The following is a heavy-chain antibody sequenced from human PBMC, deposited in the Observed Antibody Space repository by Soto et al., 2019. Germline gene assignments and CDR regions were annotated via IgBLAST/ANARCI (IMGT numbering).Heavy chain of an antibody. CDR2: ISSSSSYI. J-gene: IGHJ6*02. CDR3: ARETDERSQQLYYYGMDV. CDR1: GFTFSSYS. D-gene: IGHD6-13*01. V-gene: IGHV3-21*01. Sequence: LRVSCAASGFTFSSYSMNWVRQAPGKGLEWVSSISSSSSYIYYADSVKGRFTISRDNARNSLYLQMNSLRAEDTAVYYCARETDERSQQLYYYGMDVWGQVTTVTVS.